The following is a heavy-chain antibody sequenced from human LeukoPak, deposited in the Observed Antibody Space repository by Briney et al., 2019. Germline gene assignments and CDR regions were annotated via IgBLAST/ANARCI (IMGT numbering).Heavy chain of an antibody. CDR3: ARSRFRYSYATSYYFDC. Sequence: PSETLSLTCTVSGGSISSSSYYWGWIRQPPGKGLEWIGSIYYSGSTYYNPSLKSRVTISVDTSKNQFSLKLSSVTAADTAVYYCARSRFRYSYATSYYFDCWGQGTLVTVSS. V-gene: IGHV4-39*01. D-gene: IGHD5-18*01. CDR2: IYYSGST. CDR1: GGSISSSSYY. J-gene: IGHJ4*02.